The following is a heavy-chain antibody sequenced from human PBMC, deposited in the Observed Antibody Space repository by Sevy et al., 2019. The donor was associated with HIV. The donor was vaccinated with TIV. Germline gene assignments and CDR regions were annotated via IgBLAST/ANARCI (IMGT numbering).Heavy chain of an antibody. CDR1: GFTFSAYY. V-gene: IGHV3-11*06. D-gene: IGHD4-17*01. Sequence: GGSLRLSCTASGFTFSAYYMTWIRQAPGKGLEWVSYISGAGTYTNYVGSVKGRFTISRDNSKNSLYLQMNSLRAEDTAVYFCARSWSNYGDYYFDYWGQGILVTVSS. J-gene: IGHJ4*02. CDR2: ISGAGTYT. CDR3: ARSWSNYGDYYFDY.